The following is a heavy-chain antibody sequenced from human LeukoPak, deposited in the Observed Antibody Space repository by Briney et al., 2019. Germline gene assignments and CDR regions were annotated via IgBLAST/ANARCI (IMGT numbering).Heavy chain of an antibody. Sequence: GGSLRLSCAASGFTFSGYSMNWVRQAPGKGLEWVSYIDSSGSTIHYADSVKGRFTISRDNAKNSLYLQMNSLRAEDTAVYYCARTKEMATISYFDSWGQGTLVTVSS. V-gene: IGHV3-48*04. J-gene: IGHJ4*02. CDR1: GFTFSGYS. CDR2: IDSSGSTI. D-gene: IGHD5-24*01. CDR3: ARTKEMATISYFDS.